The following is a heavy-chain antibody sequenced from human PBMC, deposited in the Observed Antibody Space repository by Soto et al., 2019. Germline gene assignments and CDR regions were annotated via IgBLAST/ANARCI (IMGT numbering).Heavy chain of an antibody. V-gene: IGHV4-59*01. D-gene: IGHD3-16*01. CDR2: IYYSGST. J-gene: IGHJ6*03. CDR1: GGSISSYY. Sequence: QVQLQESGPGLVKPSETLSLTCTVSGGSISSYYWSWIRQPPGKGLEWIGYIYYSGSTNYNPSLKSRVTISVDTSKNQFSLKLSSVTAADTAVYYCVRGLRGDYYYYYYYMDVWGKGTTVTVSS. CDR3: VRGLRGDYYYYYYYMDV.